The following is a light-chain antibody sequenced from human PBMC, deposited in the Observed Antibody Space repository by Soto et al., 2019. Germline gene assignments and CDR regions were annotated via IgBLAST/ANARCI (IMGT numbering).Light chain of an antibody. V-gene: IGLV2-8*01. J-gene: IGLJ1*01. CDR3: SSYAGSNNYV. Sequence: QSALTQPPSASGSSGQSVTISCTGTSSVVGGYNYVSWYQQHPGKAPKLMIYEVSKRPSGVPDRFSGSKSGNTASLTVSGLQAEDEADYYCSSYAGSNNYVFGTGTKVTVL. CDR2: EVS. CDR1: SSVVGGYNY.